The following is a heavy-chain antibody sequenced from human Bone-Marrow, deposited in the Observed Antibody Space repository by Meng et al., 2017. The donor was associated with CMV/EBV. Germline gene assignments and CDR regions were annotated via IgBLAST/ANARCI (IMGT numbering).Heavy chain of an antibody. CDR2: ISSSSSYI. D-gene: IGHD3-3*01. J-gene: IGHJ6*02. V-gene: IGHV3-21*01. CDR3: ARDPYTYDFWSGYYGMAV. Sequence: GESLKISCAASGFTFSSYSMNWVRQAPGKGLEWVSSISSSSSYIYYADSVKGRFTISRDNAKNSLYLQMSSLRADDTAVYYCARDPYTYDFWSGYYGMAVWGQGTTVTVYS. CDR1: GFTFSSYS.